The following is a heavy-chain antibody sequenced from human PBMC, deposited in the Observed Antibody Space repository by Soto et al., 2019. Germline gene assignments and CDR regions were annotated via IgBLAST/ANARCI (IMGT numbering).Heavy chain of an antibody. V-gene: IGHV1-3*01. D-gene: IGHD2-15*01. CDR2: INPDNGNT. CDR1: GYPFTRYT. CDR3: ARGIATGPLDP. Sequence: GSSVKVSCKASGYPFTRYTMNWVRQAPGQRLEWMGWINPDNGNTKSSQKFQDRVIITRDTSASTAYMDLSSLRSEDTAVYYCARGIATGPLDPWGQGTMVNVSS. J-gene: IGHJ5*02.